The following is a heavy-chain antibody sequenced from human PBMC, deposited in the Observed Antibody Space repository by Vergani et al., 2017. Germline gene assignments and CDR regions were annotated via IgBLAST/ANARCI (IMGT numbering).Heavy chain of an antibody. D-gene: IGHD7-27*01. V-gene: IGHV1-2*02. CDR1: GYTFTGYY. CDR3: SGVWGTGDLRYFDL. CDR2: INPNSGGT. J-gene: IGHJ2*01. Sequence: QVQLVQSGAEVKKPGASVKVSCRASGYTFTGYYMHWVRQAPGQGLEWMGWINPNSGGTNYAQKFQGRVTMTRDTSISTAYMGLSRRRSDDTAVYYCSGVWGTGDLRYFDLWGRGTLVTVSS.